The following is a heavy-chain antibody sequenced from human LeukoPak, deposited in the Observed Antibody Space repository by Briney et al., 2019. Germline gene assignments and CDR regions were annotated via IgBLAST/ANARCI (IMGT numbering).Heavy chain of an antibody. D-gene: IGHD3-3*01. J-gene: IGHJ4*02. CDR2: ISSSGSM. CDR3: ARERERGPLEWLLEY. V-gene: IGHV3-11*01. Sequence: GGSLRLSCTASGFTLSDYYMSWIRQVPGKGLAWVSYISSSGSMYYADSVKGRFTISRDNAKNSLYLQMNSLRAEDTAVYYCARERERGPLEWLLEYWGQGTLVTVSS. CDR1: GFTLSDYY.